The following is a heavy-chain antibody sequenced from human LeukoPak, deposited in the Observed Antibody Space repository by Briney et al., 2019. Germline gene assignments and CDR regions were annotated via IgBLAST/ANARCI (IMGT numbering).Heavy chain of an antibody. J-gene: IGHJ4*02. CDR1: GFTFSSYG. Sequence: GGSLRLSCAASGFTFSSYGMHWVRQAPGKGLEWVSSISSSSSYIYYADSVKGRFTISRDNAKNSLYLQMNSLRAEDTAVYYCARSTMIVVVGPYYFDYWGQGTLVTVSS. D-gene: IGHD3-22*01. CDR2: ISSSSSYI. CDR3: ARSTMIVVVGPYYFDY. V-gene: IGHV3-21*01.